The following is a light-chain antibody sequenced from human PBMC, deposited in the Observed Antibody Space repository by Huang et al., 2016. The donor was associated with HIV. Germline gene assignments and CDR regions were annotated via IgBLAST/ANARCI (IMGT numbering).Light chain of an antibody. J-gene: IGKJ2*01. CDR2: GAS. V-gene: IGKV3-15*01. Sequence: EILMTQSPATLSVSPGERATLSCRASQSVSSNLAWYQQKPGQAPRLLIYGASTRATGIPARFGGSGSGTEFTLTISSLQSEDFAVYYCQQYNNWPPMYTFGQGTKLEIK. CDR1: QSVSSN. CDR3: QQYNNWPPMYT.